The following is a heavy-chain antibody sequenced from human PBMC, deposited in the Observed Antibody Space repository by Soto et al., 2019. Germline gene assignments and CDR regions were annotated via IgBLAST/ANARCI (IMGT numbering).Heavy chain of an antibody. Sequence: GASVKVSCKASGYMFISYGINWVRQAPGQGLEWMGWISAYNGNTKYAQNLQGRVTMTTDTSTSTAYMEMRSLRSDDTAVYYCVRDLDGSGSYYTDYWGPGTLVTAPQ. J-gene: IGHJ4*02. CDR2: ISAYNGNT. CDR3: VRDLDGSGSYYTDY. D-gene: IGHD3-10*01. V-gene: IGHV1-18*01. CDR1: GYMFISYG.